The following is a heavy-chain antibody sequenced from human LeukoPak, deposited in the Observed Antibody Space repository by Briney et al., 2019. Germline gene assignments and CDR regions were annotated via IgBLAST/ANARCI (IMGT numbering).Heavy chain of an antibody. CDR1: GYTFTNYG. CDR2: ISAYSGAT. V-gene: IGHV1-18*01. D-gene: IGHD6-13*01. CDR3: ATRAIVAAGVIDQ. J-gene: IGHJ4*02. Sequence: GASVKVSCKVSGYTFTNYGISWVRQAPGQGLEWMGWISAYSGATNYAQKLQGRVTMTEDTSTDTAYMELSSLRSEDTAVYYCATRAIVAAGVIDQWGQGTLVTVSS.